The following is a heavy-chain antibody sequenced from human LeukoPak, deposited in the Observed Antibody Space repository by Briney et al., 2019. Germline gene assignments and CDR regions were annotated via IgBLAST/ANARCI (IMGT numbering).Heavy chain of an antibody. CDR2: TNPNSGGT. CDR3: ARDPEYSSSAFYWFDP. V-gene: IGHV1-2*02. CDR1: GYTFTGYY. Sequence: ASVKVSCKASGYTFTGYYMHWVRQAPGQGLEWMGWTNPNSGGTNYAQKFQGRVTMTRDTSISTAYMELSRLRSDDTAVYYCARDPEYSSSAFYWFDPWGQGTLVTVSS. J-gene: IGHJ5*02. D-gene: IGHD6-6*01.